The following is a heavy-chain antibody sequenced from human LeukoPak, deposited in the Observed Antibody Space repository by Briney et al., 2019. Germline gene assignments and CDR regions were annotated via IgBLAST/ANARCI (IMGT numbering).Heavy chain of an antibody. V-gene: IGHV3-7*01. CDR2: TKQDGREK. CDR3: ARDLFPESYYCYGMDF. D-gene: IGHD1-14*01. J-gene: IGHJ6*02. Sequence: GGSVTLSCAAYGFTFSSICMSWDRQAPGKGLEWVANTKQDGREKYYVDSGKGRFTISRDNAKTSLYLQMNSLRAEDTAVYYCARDLFPESYYCYGMDFWGQGTTVTVSS. CDR1: GFTFSSIC.